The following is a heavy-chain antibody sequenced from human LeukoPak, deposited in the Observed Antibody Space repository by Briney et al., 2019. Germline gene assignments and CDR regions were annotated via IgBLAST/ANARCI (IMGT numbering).Heavy chain of an antibody. J-gene: IGHJ3*02. D-gene: IGHD2-15*01. CDR3: AKLVVAATIDAFDI. CDR1: GFTFRSYG. Sequence: GGSLRLSCAASGFTFRSYGMHWVRQAPGEGLEWVAVISYDGSNKYYADSVKGRFTISRDNSKNTLYLQMNSLRAEDTAVYYCAKLVVAATIDAFDIWGQGTMVTVSS. CDR2: ISYDGSNK. V-gene: IGHV3-30*18.